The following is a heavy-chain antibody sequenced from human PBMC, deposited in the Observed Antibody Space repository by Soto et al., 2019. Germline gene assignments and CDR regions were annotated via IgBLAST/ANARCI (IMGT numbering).Heavy chain of an antibody. CDR3: AKGGPTFLNWFGP. CDR1: GFTFSSYA. CDR2: ISNGGHSA. V-gene: IGHV3-23*01. D-gene: IGHD5-12*01. Sequence: GGSLRLSCAASGFTFSSYAMNWVRQAPGKGLEWISVISNGGHSAYYADSVKGRFTISRDNSKNTLYLQIKSLRAEDTAAYYCAKGGPTFLNWFGPWGQGTLVTVSS. J-gene: IGHJ5*02.